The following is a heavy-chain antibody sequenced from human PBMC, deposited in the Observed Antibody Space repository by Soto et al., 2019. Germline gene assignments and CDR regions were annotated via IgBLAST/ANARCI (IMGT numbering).Heavy chain of an antibody. CDR3: ARDPPYSSSWYEGYYYYYYMDV. V-gene: IGHV3-48*04. Sequence: GGSLRLSCAASGFNFSSYAMSWVRQATGKGLEWVSYISSSGSTIYYADSVKGRFTISRDNAKNSLYLQMNSLRAEDTAVYYCARDPPYSSSWYEGYYYYYYMDVWGKGTTVTVSS. J-gene: IGHJ6*03. CDR2: ISSSGSTI. CDR1: GFNFSSYA. D-gene: IGHD6-13*01.